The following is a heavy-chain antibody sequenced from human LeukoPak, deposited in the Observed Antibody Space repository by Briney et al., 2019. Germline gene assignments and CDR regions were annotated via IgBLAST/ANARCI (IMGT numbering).Heavy chain of an antibody. D-gene: IGHD3-22*01. Sequence: GASVKVSCKASGYTFTSYGISWVRQAPGQGLEWMGWISAYNGNTNYAQKLQGRVTVTTDTSTSTAYMELRSLRSDDTAVYYCARTYYYDSSGYYYDPSYFDYWGQGTLVTVSS. CDR1: GYTFTSYG. J-gene: IGHJ4*02. CDR2: ISAYNGNT. CDR3: ARTYYYDSSGYYYDPSYFDY. V-gene: IGHV1-18*01.